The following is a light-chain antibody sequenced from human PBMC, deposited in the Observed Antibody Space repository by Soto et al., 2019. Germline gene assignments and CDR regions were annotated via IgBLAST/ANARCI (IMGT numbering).Light chain of an antibody. CDR3: AAWDDSLDGVV. CDR2: SNN. V-gene: IGLV1-44*01. CDR1: SSNIGSNS. Sequence: QAVVTQPPSVSGTPGQRVTISCSGSSSNIGSNSVNWYQQLPGTAPKLLIYSNNQRSSGVPDRFSGSKSGTSASLANSGLQSEDEADYYCAAWDDSLDGVVFGGGTKLTVL. J-gene: IGLJ2*01.